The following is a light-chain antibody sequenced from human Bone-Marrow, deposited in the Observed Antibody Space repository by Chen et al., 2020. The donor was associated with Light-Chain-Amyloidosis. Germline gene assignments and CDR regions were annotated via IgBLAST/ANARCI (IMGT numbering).Light chain of an antibody. CDR1: NNDVGGHAF. J-gene: IGLJ3*02. V-gene: IGLV2-23*01. Sequence: QSALTQPASVSGFPGQSITISCTGTNNDVGGHAFVSWYQRHPGKAPKFLIYEDTERASGVSNRFSGSTSGNTASLTISGLQAGDEADYYCSSFAAGSTWVFGGGTSLTVL. CDR3: SSFAAGSTWV. CDR2: EDT.